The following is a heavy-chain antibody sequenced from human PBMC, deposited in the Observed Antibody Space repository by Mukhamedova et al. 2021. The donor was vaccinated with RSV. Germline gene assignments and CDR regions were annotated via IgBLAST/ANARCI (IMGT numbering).Heavy chain of an antibody. V-gene: IGHV5-10-1*01. Sequence: GRIDPSDSYTNYSPSFQGHVTISADKSISTAYLQWSSLKASDTAMYYCARRYTTVTMLSSWFDPWGQGTLVTVSS. D-gene: IGHD4-17*01. J-gene: IGHJ5*02. CDR2: IDPSDSYT. CDR3: ARRYTTVTMLSSWFDP.